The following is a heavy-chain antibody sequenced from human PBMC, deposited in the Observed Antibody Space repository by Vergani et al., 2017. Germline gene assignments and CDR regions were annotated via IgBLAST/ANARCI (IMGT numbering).Heavy chain of an antibody. D-gene: IGHD2-2*01. J-gene: IGHJ5*02. CDR1: GYTFTSYA. Sequence: QVRLVQSGSELKKPGASVKVSCKASGYTFTSYAMNWVRQAPGQGLEWMGWINTNTGNPTYAQGFTGRFVFSLDTSVSTAYLQISSLKAEDTAVYYCARGSPSAFLPYCSSTSCYYNWFDPWGQGTLVTVSS. CDR2: INTNTGNP. V-gene: IGHV7-4-1*02. CDR3: ARGSPSAFLPYCSSTSCYYNWFDP.